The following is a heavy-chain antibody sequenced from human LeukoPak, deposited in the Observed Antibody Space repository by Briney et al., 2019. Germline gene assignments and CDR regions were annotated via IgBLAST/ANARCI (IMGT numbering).Heavy chain of an antibody. CDR1: GFTFSSYG. CDR3: AKDSLTVSPIVVVPAAGPFDI. D-gene: IGHD2-2*01. Sequence: GGSLRLSCAASGFTFSSYGMHWVRQAPGKGLEWVAVISYDGSNKYYADSVKGRFTISRDNSKTTLYLQMNSLRAEDTAMYYCAKDSLTVSPIVVVPAAGPFDIWGQGTMVTVSS. V-gene: IGHV3-30*18. CDR2: ISYDGSNK. J-gene: IGHJ3*02.